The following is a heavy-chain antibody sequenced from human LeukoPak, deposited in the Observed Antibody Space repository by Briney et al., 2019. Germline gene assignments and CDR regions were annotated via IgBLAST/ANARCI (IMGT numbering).Heavy chain of an antibody. D-gene: IGHD6-6*01. CDR1: GYTFTSYY. Sequence: ASVKVSCKASGYTFTSYYFHWVRQAPGQGLEWMGWINPDSGGTNYAQKFQGRVTMTRDTSISTAYMELSRLRSDDTAVYYCARAPEYGSWTFDYWGQGTLVTVSS. J-gene: IGHJ4*02. CDR2: INPDSGGT. V-gene: IGHV1-2*02. CDR3: ARAPEYGSWTFDY.